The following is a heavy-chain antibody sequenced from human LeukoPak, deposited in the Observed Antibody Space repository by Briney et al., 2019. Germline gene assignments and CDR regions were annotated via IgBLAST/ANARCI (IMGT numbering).Heavy chain of an antibody. CDR3: ARDGELYGSHFDY. J-gene: IGHJ4*02. CDR2: IYYSGST. D-gene: IGHD4-17*01. CDR1: GGSISSYY. V-gene: IGHV4-59*12. Sequence: PSETLSLTCTVSGGSISSYYWSWIRQPPGKGLEWIGYIYYSGSTNYNPSLKSRVTISVDTSKNQFSLKLSSVTAADTAVYYCARDGELYGSHFDYWGQGTLVTVSS.